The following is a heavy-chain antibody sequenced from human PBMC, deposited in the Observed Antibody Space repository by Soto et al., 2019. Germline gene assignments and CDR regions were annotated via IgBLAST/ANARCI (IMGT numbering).Heavy chain of an antibody. J-gene: IGHJ4*02. Sequence: QVQLVQSGTQVKRPGSSVKVSCKSSGGTFNTYAIDWVRQAPGQGLEWMGRISPILAIANYAQNFPDRVTITADKSTNTAYMELISLRSEDTAVYYCTRDSMTGKIGSWGQGTLVTVSS. V-gene: IGHV1-69*04. CDR1: GGTFNTYA. D-gene: IGHD3-10*01. CDR2: ISPILAIA. CDR3: TRDSMTGKIGS.